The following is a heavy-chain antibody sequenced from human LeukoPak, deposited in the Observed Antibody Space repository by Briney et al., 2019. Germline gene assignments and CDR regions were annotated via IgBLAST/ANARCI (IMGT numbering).Heavy chain of an antibody. D-gene: IGHD6-19*01. CDR1: GFTFSSYA. J-gene: IGHJ4*02. CDR3: ARDSEKGIAVAHYVY. Sequence: HAGGSLRLSCSASGFTFSSYAMHWVRQAPGKGLVWVAVISYDGSNKYYADSVKGRFTISRDNSKNTLYLQMNSLRAEDTAVYYCARDSEKGIAVAHYVYWGQRTLVTVSS. CDR2: ISYDGSNK. V-gene: IGHV3-30-3*01.